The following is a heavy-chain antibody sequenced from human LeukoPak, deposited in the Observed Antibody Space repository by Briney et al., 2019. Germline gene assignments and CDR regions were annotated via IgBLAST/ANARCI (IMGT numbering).Heavy chain of an antibody. Sequence: ETLSLTCTVSGGSISSYYWSWIRQPPGKGLEWVSVIYSGGSTYYADSVTGRVTISRDNSKNTLYLQMNSLRAEDTAVYYCASEVGPFHKLDYWGQGTLVTVSS. J-gene: IGHJ4*02. CDR2: IYSGGST. D-gene: IGHD2/OR15-2a*01. CDR3: ASEVGPFHKLDY. V-gene: IGHV3-53*01. CDR1: GGSISSYY.